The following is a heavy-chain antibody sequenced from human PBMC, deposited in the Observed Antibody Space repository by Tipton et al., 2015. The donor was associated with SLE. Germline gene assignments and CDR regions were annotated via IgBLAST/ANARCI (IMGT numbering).Heavy chain of an antibody. D-gene: IGHD5-24*01. CDR1: GGSFSGYY. V-gene: IGHV4-34*09. CDR2: VYYSGST. Sequence: TLSLTCAVYGGSFSGYYWSWIRQPPGKGLEWIGHVYYSGSTYYNPSLGGRVTISRDTSKSQFSLEPTSVTAADTAVYYCAREGDGSANYFFYGINLWGQGTAVTVSS. J-gene: IGHJ6*02. CDR3: AREGDGSANYFFYGINL.